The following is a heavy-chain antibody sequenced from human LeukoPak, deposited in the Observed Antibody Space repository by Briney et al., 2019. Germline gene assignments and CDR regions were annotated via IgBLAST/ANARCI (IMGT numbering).Heavy chain of an antibody. CDR2: ISGSGGST. CDR1: GFTFSSYA. J-gene: IGHJ5*02. D-gene: IGHD3-10*01. Sequence: GGSLRLSCAASGFTFSSYAMSWVRQAPGKGLEWVSAISGSGGSTYYADPVEGRFTISRDNSKNTLYLQMNSLRAEDTAVYYCAKKPVRGFGWFDPWGQGTLVTVSS. CDR3: AKKPVRGFGWFDP. V-gene: IGHV3-23*01.